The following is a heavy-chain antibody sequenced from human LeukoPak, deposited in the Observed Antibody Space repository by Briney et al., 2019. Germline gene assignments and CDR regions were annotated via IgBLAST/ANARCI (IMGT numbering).Heavy chain of an antibody. CDR1: GGSITSHY. CDR2: IYYSGTT. CDR3: ARDSGYCSSTSCYTWFDP. Sequence: PETLSLTCTVSGGSITSHYWSWIRQPPGKGLEWIGYIYYSGTTNYNPSLKSRVTISVDTSKNQFSLKVSSVTAADTAVYYCARDSGYCSSTSCYTWFDPWGQGTLVTVSS. V-gene: IGHV4-59*11. J-gene: IGHJ5*02. D-gene: IGHD2-2*02.